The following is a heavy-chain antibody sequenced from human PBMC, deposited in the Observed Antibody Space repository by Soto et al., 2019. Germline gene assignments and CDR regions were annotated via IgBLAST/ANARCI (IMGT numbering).Heavy chain of an antibody. Sequence: SETLSLTCRVSGDSVTRSAYYWGWVRQSPGKGLEWIGSVYYRGNTYFNPSLKSRVSMSVDSSNNEFSLTLTSVTAADTAVFFCAKLPYNRLVKPCYYFDLWARGTLVPVSS. V-gene: IGHV4-39*01. J-gene: IGHJ2*01. CDR2: VYYRGNT. CDR1: GDSVTRSAYY. CDR3: AKLPYNRLVKPCYYFDL. D-gene: IGHD3-16*02.